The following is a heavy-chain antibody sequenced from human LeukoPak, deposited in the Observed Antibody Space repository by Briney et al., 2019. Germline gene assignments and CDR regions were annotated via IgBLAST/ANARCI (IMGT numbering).Heavy chain of an antibody. J-gene: IGHJ4*02. CDR1: GYTFTGYY. V-gene: IGHV1-2*02. CDR2: INPNSGGT. Sequence: ASVKVSCKASGYTFTGYYMNWVREAPGQGLEWMGWINPNSGGTNYAQKFQGRVTMTRDTSISTAYMELSRLRSDDTAVYYCARVLTGYYKAFDYWGQGTLVTVSS. D-gene: IGHD3-9*01. CDR3: ARVLTGYYKAFDY.